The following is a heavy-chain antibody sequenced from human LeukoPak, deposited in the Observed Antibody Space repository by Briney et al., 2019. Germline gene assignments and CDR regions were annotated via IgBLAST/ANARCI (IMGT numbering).Heavy chain of an antibody. J-gene: IGHJ5*02. V-gene: IGHV3-7*01. D-gene: IGHD3-10*01. CDR3: LQYDSGST. CDR2: IKKDGSVK. CDR1: GFTFSNDW. Sequence: PGGSLRLSCAASGFTFSNDWMSWVRQAPGKGLEWVANIKKDGSVKYYVDSVKGRFTVSRDNAKNSLYLQMNSLRAEDTAVYYCLQYDSGSTWGQGTLVTVSS.